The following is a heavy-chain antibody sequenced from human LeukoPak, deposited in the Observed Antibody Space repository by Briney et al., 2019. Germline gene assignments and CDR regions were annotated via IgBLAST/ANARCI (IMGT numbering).Heavy chain of an antibody. CDR3: AKDRHAPGRYCSSTSCFPFDS. D-gene: IGHD2-2*01. CDR1: GFTFSSYA. J-gene: IGHJ5*01. CDR2: IIGSGRGT. V-gene: IGHV3-23*01. Sequence: PGGSLRLSCAASGFTFSSYAMNWVRQAPGKRLEWVSSIIGSGRGTYYADSVKGRFTISRDNTKNTLYLQMNSLRAEDTAVYYCAKDRHAPGRYCSSTSCFPFDSWGQGTLVTVSS.